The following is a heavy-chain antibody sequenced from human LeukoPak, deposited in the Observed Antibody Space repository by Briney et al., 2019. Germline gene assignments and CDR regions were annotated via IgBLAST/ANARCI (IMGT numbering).Heavy chain of an antibody. CDR2: ISYDGSNK. CDR3: AKGSNYYDSSGYPRFYGMDV. J-gene: IGHJ6*02. CDR1: GFTFSSYG. D-gene: IGHD3-22*01. Sequence: GGSLRLSCAASGFTFSSYGMHWVRKAPGKGLEWVAVISYDGSNKYYADSVKGRFTISRDNSKNTLYLQMNSLRAEDTAVYYCAKGSNYYDSSGYPRFYGMDVWGQGTTVTVSS. V-gene: IGHV3-30*18.